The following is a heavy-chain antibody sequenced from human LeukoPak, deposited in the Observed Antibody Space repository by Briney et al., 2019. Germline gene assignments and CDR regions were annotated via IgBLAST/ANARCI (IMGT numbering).Heavy chain of an antibody. CDR2: IIPILGIA. D-gene: IGHD6-19*01. CDR3: ISGWYSDY. Sequence: SVKVSCKASGGTFSSYTISWVRQAPGQGLEWMGRIIPILGIANYAQKFQGRVTMTRDTSISTAYMELSRLRSDDTAVYYCISGWYSDYWGQGTLVTVSS. J-gene: IGHJ4*02. CDR1: GGTFSSYT. V-gene: IGHV1-69*02.